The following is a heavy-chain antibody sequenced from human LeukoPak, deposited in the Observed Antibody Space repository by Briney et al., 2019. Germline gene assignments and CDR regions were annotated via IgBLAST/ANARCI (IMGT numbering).Heavy chain of an antibody. CDR3: ARVGDYALKD. CDR2: IYYSGST. J-gene: IGHJ4*02. D-gene: IGHD3-16*01. Sequence: SSETLSLTCTVSGGSISSSSYYWGWIRQPPGKGLEWIGSIYYSGSTYYNPSLKSRVTISVDTSKSQFSLKLSPVTAADTAVYYCARVGDYALKDWGQGTLVTVSS. CDR1: GGSISSSSYY. V-gene: IGHV4-39*07.